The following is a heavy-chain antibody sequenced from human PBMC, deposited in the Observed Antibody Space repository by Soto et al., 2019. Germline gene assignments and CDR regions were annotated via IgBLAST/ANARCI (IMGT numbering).Heavy chain of an antibody. Sequence: TLSLTCTVSGGSISSYYWSWIRQPPGKGLEWIGYIYYSGSTNYNPSLKSRVTISVDTSKNQFSLKLSSVTAADTAVYYCARAPYFYNWSHEYFHQWGQGTLVTVSS. CDR2: IYYSGST. CDR1: GGSISSYY. V-gene: IGHV4-59*01. J-gene: IGHJ1*01. D-gene: IGHD1-20*01. CDR3: ARAPYFYNWSHEYFHQ.